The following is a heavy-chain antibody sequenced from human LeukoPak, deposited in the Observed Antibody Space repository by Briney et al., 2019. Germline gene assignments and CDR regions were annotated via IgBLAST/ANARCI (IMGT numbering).Heavy chain of an antibody. CDR3: ARDLGSGWYSDAFDI. CDR1: GGSICSYY. D-gene: IGHD6-19*01. Sequence: SETLSLTCTVSGGSICSYYWSWIRQPAGKGVEWIGRIYTSGSTNYNPSLKSRVTMSVDTSKNQFSLKLSSVTAADTAVYYCARDLGSGWYSDAFDIWGQGTMVTVSS. J-gene: IGHJ3*02. CDR2: IYTSGST. V-gene: IGHV4-4*07.